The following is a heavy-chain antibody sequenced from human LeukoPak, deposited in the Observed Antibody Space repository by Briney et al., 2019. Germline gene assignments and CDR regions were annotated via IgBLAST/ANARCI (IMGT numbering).Heavy chain of an antibody. V-gene: IGHV1-69*05. D-gene: IGHD2-2*01. J-gene: IGHJ4*02. Sequence: SVKVSCKASGGTFSSYAISWVRQAPGQGLEWMGGIIPIFGTANYAQKFQGRVTITTDESTSTAYMELSSLRSEDTAVCYCARGGGVLGKYCSSTSCYGGHYWGQGTLVTVSS. CDR3: ARGGGVLGKYCSSTSCYGGHY. CDR2: IIPIFGTA. CDR1: GGTFSSYA.